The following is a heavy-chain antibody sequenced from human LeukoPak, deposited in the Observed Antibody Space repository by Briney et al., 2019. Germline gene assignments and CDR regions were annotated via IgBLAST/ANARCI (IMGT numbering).Heavy chain of an antibody. CDR3: ARAPRRSSSGYSNWFDP. CDR1: GGSISSYY. Sequence: SETLSLTCTVSGGSISSYYWSWIRQPPGKGLEWIGYIYYSGSTNYNPSLKSRVTISVDTSKYQFSLKLSSVTAADTAVYYCARAPRRSSSGYSNWFDPWGQGTLVTVSS. J-gene: IGHJ5*02. CDR2: IYYSGST. D-gene: IGHD3-22*01. V-gene: IGHV4-59*01.